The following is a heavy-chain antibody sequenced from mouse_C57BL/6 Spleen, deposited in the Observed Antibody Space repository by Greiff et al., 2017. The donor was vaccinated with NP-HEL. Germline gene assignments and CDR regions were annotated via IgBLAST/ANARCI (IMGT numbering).Heavy chain of an antibody. Sequence: EVKLMESGGGLVKPGGSLKLSCAASGFTFSSYAMSWVRQTPEKRLEWVATISDGGSYTYYPDNVKGRFTISRDNAKNNLYLQMSHLKSEDTAMYYCARGGMDYDSYWGQGTTLTVSS. J-gene: IGHJ2*01. D-gene: IGHD2-4*01. CDR1: GFTFSSYA. CDR2: ISDGGSYT. V-gene: IGHV5-4*03. CDR3: ARGGMDYDSY.